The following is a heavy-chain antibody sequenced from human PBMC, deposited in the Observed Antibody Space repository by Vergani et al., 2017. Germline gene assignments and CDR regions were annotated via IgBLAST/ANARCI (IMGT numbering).Heavy chain of an antibody. Sequence: QLQLQESGPGLVKPSETLSLTCTVSGGSISSSSYYWGWIRQPPGKGLEWIGSIYYSGSTYYNPSLKSRVTISVDTSKNQFSLKLSSVTAADTAVYYCARDRGGRDYGYYYFDYWGQGTLVTVSS. V-gene: IGHV4-39*07. J-gene: IGHJ4*02. CDR2: IYYSGST. D-gene: IGHD4-17*01. CDR1: GGSISSSSYY. CDR3: ARDRGGRDYGYYYFDY.